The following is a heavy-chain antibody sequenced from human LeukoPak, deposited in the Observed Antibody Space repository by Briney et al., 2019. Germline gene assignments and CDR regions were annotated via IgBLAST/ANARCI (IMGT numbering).Heavy chain of an antibody. CDR1: GFTFSNAW. V-gene: IGHV3-15*01. CDR2: IKSKTDGGAT. CDR3: TTDMYDFWSGYKFDY. Sequence: GGSLRLSCAASGFTFSNAWMSWVRQAPGKGLEWVGRIKSKTDGGATDYAAPVKGRFTIARDDPKNTRYLQMNSLKTEDTAVYYCTTDMYDFWSGYKFDYWGQGTLVTVSS. D-gene: IGHD3-3*01. J-gene: IGHJ4*02.